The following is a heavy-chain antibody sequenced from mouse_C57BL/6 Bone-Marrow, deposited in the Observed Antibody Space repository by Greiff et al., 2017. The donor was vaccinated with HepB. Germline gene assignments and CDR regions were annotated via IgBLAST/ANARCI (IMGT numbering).Heavy chain of an antibody. CDR1: GYTFTSYW. Sequence: QVQLQQPGAELVKPGASVKLSCKASGYTFTSYWMQWVNQRPGQGLEWIGEIDPSDSYTNYNQKFKGKATLTVDTSSSTAYMQLSSLTSEDSAVYYCARGYSNYVVTIVGDYWGQGTTLTVSS. J-gene: IGHJ2*01. CDR2: IDPSDSYT. CDR3: ARGYSNYVVTIVGDY. V-gene: IGHV1-50*01. D-gene: IGHD2-12*01.